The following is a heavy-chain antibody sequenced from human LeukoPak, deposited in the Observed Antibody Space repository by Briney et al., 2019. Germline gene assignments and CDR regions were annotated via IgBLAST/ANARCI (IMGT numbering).Heavy chain of an antibody. CDR2: IYYSGTT. CDR1: GGSVSSSSYY. V-gene: IGHV4-39*01. Sequence: SETLSLTCTVSGGSVSSSSYYWGWIRQPPGKGLEWIGSIYYSGTTYYNPSLKSRVTISVDTSKKQYALKLTSVTATDTAVYYCASLRKTTTGTHWFDPWGQGTLVTVSS. CDR3: ASLRKTTTGTHWFDP. D-gene: IGHD1-1*01. J-gene: IGHJ5*02.